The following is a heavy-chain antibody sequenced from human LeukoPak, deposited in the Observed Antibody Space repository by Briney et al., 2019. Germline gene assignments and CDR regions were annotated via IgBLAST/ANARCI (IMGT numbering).Heavy chain of an antibody. CDR1: GGSISSSSYY. Sequence: PSETLSLTCTVSGGSISSSSYYWSWIRQHPGKGLEWIGYIYYSGSTYYNPSLKSRVTISVDTSKNQFSLKLSSVTAADTAVYYCARDGGGYSSSWYRDDAFDIWGQGTMVTVSS. D-gene: IGHD6-13*01. CDR3: ARDGGGYSSSWYRDDAFDI. V-gene: IGHV4-31*03. CDR2: IYYSGST. J-gene: IGHJ3*02.